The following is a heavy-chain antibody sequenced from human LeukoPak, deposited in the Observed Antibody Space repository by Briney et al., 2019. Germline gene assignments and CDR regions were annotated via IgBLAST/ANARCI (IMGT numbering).Heavy chain of an antibody. CDR3: ARGYDSSGYLWWFDP. CDR2: IYHSGST. Sequence: SETLSLTCAVSGVSISSSNWWSWVRQPPGKGLEWIGEIYHSGSTNYNPSLKSRVTISVDKSKNQFSLKLSSVTAADTAVYYCARGYDSSGYLWWFDPWGQGTLVTVSS. V-gene: IGHV4-4*02. CDR1: GVSISSSNW. D-gene: IGHD3-22*01. J-gene: IGHJ5*02.